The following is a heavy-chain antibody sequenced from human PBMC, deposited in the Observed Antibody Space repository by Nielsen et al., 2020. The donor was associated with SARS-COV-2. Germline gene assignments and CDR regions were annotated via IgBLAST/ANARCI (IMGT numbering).Heavy chain of an antibody. D-gene: IGHD3-10*01. CDR1: GGSISSYY. CDR2: IYYSGST. V-gene: IGHV4-59*08. J-gene: IGHJ6*02. Sequence: SETLSLTCTVSGGSISSYYWSWIRQPPGKGLEWIGYIYYSGSTNYNPSLKSRVTISVDTSKNQFSLKLSSVTAADTAVYYCARQGSVVRGVIPLYYYYGMDVWGQGTTVTVSS. CDR3: ARQGSVVRGVIPLYYYYGMDV.